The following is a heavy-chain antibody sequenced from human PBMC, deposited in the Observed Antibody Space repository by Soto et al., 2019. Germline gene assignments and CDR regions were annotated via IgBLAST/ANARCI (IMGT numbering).Heavy chain of an antibody. CDR3: ARNFWSGTNWFDP. J-gene: IGHJ5*02. Sequence: VASVKVSCKASGYTFTAYYMHWVRQAPGQGLEWMGWINPNSGGTNYAQKFQGRVTMTRDTSISTAYMELSRLTSDDTAVYFCARNFWSGTNWFDPWGQGTLVTVSS. CDR1: GYTFTAYY. CDR2: INPNSGGT. V-gene: IGHV1-2*02. D-gene: IGHD3-3*01.